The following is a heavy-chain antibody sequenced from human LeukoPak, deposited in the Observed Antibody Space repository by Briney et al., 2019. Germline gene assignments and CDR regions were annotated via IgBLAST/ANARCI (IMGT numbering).Heavy chain of an antibody. Sequence: GESPKISCKGSGYSFTTYWIGWVRQMPGKGLEWMGTIHHSDSDTRYSPSFQGQVTISVDKSLSTAYLQWSSLKASDTAMYYCARRSGPEYSSSWYYYGMDVWGQGTTVTVSS. D-gene: IGHD6-13*01. J-gene: IGHJ6*02. CDR1: GYSFTTYW. CDR3: ARRSGPEYSSSWYYYGMDV. CDR2: IHHSDSDT. V-gene: IGHV5-51*01.